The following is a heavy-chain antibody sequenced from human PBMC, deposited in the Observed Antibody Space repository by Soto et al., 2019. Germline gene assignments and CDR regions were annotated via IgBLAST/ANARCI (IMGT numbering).Heavy chain of an antibody. CDR2: IDPSDSYT. V-gene: IGHV5-10-1*01. D-gene: IGHD6-19*01. Sequence: PWESLKISCKVSGYTFTSYWISWVRQMPGKGLEWMGRIDPSDSYTKYSPSFQGHVTISVDKSFSTAYLQWSSLKAPDTAMYYCARLYGKREVAADSAEFDYWGQGTLVSVSA. J-gene: IGHJ4*02. CDR1: GYTFTSYW. CDR3: ARLYGKREVAADSAEFDY.